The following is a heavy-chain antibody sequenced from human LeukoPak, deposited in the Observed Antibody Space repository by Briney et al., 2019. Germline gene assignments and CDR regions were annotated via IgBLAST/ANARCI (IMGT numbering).Heavy chain of an antibody. J-gene: IGHJ5*02. D-gene: IGHD2-21*02. Sequence: GASVKVSCTASGYTFTGYYMHWVRQAPGQGLEWMGWINPNSGGTNYAQKFQGRVTMTRDTSISTAYMELSRLRSDDTAVCYCARDLTDRTNWFDPWGQGTLVTVSS. CDR3: ARDLTDRTNWFDP. CDR1: GYTFTGYY. V-gene: IGHV1-2*02. CDR2: INPNSGGT.